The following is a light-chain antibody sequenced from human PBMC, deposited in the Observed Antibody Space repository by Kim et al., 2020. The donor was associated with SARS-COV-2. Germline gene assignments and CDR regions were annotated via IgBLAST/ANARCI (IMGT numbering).Light chain of an antibody. CDR3: MQGTQFPYS. J-gene: IGKJ2*03. Sequence: DLVLTQTPLSSPVTLGQPASISCKSSQSLLHSDGGTYLSWHHQRPGQPPRLLIYEISTRLSGVPDRFSGSGAGTDLTLTISGVEAEDVGVYYCMQGTQFPYSLGQGTKLEI. V-gene: IGKV2-24*01. CDR2: EIS. CDR1: QSLLHSDGGTY.